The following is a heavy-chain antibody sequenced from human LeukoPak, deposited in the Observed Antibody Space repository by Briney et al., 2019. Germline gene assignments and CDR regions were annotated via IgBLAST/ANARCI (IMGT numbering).Heavy chain of an antibody. CDR1: GFTVSSNY. V-gene: IGHV4-39*01. J-gene: IGHJ4*02. D-gene: IGHD3-22*01. CDR3: ARLTYYYDSSGYACFDY. Sequence: PGGSLRLSCAASGFTVSSNYMSWIRQPPGKGLEWIGSIYYSGSTYYNPSLKSRVTISVDTSKNQFSLKLSSVTAADTAVYYCARLTYYYDSSGYACFDYWGQGTLVTVSS. CDR2: IYYSGST.